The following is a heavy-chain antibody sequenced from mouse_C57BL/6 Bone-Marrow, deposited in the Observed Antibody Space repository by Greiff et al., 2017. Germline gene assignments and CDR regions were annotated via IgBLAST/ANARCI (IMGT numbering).Heavy chain of an antibody. CDR2: ISGCGGNT. J-gene: IGHJ2*01. Sequence: EVQLVESGGGLVKPGGSLKLSCAASGFTFSSYTMSWVRQTPEKRLEWVATISGCGGNTYYPDSVKGRFTFSRDNAKNTLYLQMSSLRSEDTAFYYCARHDPFDYWGQGTTLTVSS. CDR3: ARHDPFDY. V-gene: IGHV5-9*01. CDR1: GFTFSSYT.